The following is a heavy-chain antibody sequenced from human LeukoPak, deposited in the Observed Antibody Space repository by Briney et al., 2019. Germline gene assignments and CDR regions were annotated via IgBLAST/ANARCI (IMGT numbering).Heavy chain of an antibody. Sequence: GGSLRLSCAACGFTFSRYDMHWVRQATGRGLEWGSFIRTAGDTYYPGSVKGGFTASTDTYTNSMFLQQNSLRGEDATVYYYVGGSSDDWKRFDSWGQGTLVTVSP. CDR3: VGGSSDDWKRFDS. V-gene: IGHV3-13*01. CDR1: GFTFSRYD. J-gene: IGHJ4*02. CDR2: IRTAGDT. D-gene: IGHD1-1*01.